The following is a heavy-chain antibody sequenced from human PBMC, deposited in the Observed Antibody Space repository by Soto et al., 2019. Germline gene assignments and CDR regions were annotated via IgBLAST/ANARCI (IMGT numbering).Heavy chain of an antibody. D-gene: IGHD3-9*01. V-gene: IGHV3-33*01. CDR3: ASDILTGLNAFDI. J-gene: IGHJ3*02. CDR2: IWYDGSNK. Sequence: GWSLRLSCAASGVSLSSYGMHRVRKATGKGLEWVAVIWYDGSNKYYADSVKGRFTISRDNSKNTLYLQMDSLRAEDTAVYYCASDILTGLNAFDIWGQGTMVTVSS. CDR1: GVSLSSYG.